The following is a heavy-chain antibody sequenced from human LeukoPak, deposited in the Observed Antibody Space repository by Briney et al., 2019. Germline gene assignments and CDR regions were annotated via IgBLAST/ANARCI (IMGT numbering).Heavy chain of an antibody. CDR3: ARSRTGSGFLFDY. CDR2: INPDSGGT. J-gene: IGHJ4*02. V-gene: IGHV1-2*02. D-gene: IGHD3-10*01. Sequence: ASVKVSCKASGYTFTGYYMHWVRQAPGQGLEWMGWINPDSGGTNYAQKSQGRVTMTRDTSISTAYMELSRLRSDDTAVYYCARSRTGSGFLFDYWGQGTLVTVSS. CDR1: GYTFTGYY.